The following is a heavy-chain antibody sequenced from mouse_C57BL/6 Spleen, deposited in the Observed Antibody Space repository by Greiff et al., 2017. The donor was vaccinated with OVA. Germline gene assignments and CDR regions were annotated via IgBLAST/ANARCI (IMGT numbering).Heavy chain of an antibody. V-gene: IGHV1-50*01. CDR2: IDPSDSYT. D-gene: IGHD2-2*01. CDR3: ARGEKDGHGFAY. J-gene: IGHJ3*01. Sequence: QVQLQQPGAELVKPGASVKLSCKASGYTFTSYWMQWVKQRPGQGLEWIGEIDPSDSYTNYNQKFKGKATLTVDQYSSTAYLQISSLTSEDSAVYYCARGEKDGHGFAYWGQGTLVTVSA. CDR1: GYTFTSYW.